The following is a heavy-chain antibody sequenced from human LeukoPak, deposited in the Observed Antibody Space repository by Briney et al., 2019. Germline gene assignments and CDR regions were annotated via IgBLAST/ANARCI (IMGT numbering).Heavy chain of an antibody. J-gene: IGHJ4*02. V-gene: IGHV4-39*01. CDR3: ARADVNYQAYSGFFDN. CDR1: GGSISSSRYY. Sequence: SETLSLTCTVSGGSISSSRYYWGWIRQPPGKGLVWIGSINYSGSTYYNPSLKSRVTVSIDTSKNQFSLSLTSVTAADTAVYFCARADVNYQAYSGFFDNWGQGALVTVSS. D-gene: IGHD6-19*01. CDR2: INYSGST.